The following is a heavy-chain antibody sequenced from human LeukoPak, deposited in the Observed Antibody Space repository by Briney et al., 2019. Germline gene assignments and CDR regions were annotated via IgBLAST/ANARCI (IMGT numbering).Heavy chain of an antibody. CDR1: GYTFTGYY. V-gene: IGHV1-2*06. CDR3: ARATGKDILTGRKLDN. CDR2: ISPNSGDT. D-gene: IGHD3-9*01. J-gene: IGHJ4*02. Sequence: ASVKVSCKVSGYTFTGYYIHWVRQAPGQGLEWMGRISPNSGDTNYAQKFQGRVTMTRDTSISTAYMELSSLRSDDTAVYYCARATGKDILTGRKLDNWGQGTLVTVSS.